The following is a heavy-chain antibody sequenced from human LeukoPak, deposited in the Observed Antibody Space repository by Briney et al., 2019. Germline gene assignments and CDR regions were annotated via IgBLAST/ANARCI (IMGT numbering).Heavy chain of an antibody. V-gene: IGHV3-23*01. CDR3: AKDPIYDILTGYHDY. Sequence: GGSLRLSCAASGFTFSSDAMSWVRQAPGKGLEWVSAISGSGGSTYYADSVKGRFTISRDNSKNTLYLQMNSLRAEDTAVYYCAKDPIYDILTGYHDYWGQGTLVTVSS. D-gene: IGHD3-9*01. J-gene: IGHJ4*02. CDR2: ISGSGGST. CDR1: GFTFSSDA.